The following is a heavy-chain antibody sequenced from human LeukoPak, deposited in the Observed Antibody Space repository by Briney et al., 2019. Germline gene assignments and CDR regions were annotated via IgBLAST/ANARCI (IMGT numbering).Heavy chain of an antibody. CDR2: INHSGST. D-gene: IGHD3-16*01. Sequence: SETLSLTCAVYGGSFSGYYWSWIRKPPGKGLEWIGEINHSGSTNYNPSLKSRVTISVDTSKNQFSLKLSSVTAADTAVYYCARIRNYVWGSYRKYYFDYWGQGTLVTVSS. V-gene: IGHV4-34*01. CDR3: ARIRNYVWGSYRKYYFDY. J-gene: IGHJ4*02. CDR1: GGSFSGYY.